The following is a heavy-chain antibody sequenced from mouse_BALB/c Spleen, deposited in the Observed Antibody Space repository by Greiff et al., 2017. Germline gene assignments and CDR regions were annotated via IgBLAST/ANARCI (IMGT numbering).Heavy chain of an antibody. CDR1: GYTFTSYW. Sequence: VKLMESGAELAKPGASVKMSCKAPGYTFTSYWMHWVKQRPGQGLEWIGYINPSTGYTEYNQKFKDKATLTADKSSSTAYMQLSSLTSEDSAVYYCARVGGSFAYWGQGTLVTVSA. CDR3: ARVGGSFAY. J-gene: IGHJ3*01. V-gene: IGHV1-7*01. CDR2: INPSTGYT.